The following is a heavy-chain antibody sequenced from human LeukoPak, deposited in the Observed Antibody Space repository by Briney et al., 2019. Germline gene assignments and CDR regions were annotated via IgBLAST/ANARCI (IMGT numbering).Heavy chain of an antibody. CDR3: ARGAIVGAINSPLDI. CDR1: GFTMSSYW. Sequence: QSGGSLRLSCAASGFTMSSYWMSWVRQAPGKGLEWVAVISYDGSNKYYADSVKGRFTISRDNSKNTLYLQMNSLRAEDTAVYYCARGAIVGAINSPLDIWGQGTMVTVSS. CDR2: ISYDGSNK. J-gene: IGHJ3*02. V-gene: IGHV3-30*03. D-gene: IGHD1-26*01.